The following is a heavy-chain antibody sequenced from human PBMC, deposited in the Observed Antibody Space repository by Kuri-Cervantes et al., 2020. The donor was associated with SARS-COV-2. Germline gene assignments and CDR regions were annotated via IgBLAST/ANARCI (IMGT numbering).Heavy chain of an antibody. Sequence: GGSLRLSCAASGFTFSSYEMNWVRQAPGKGLEWVSYISSSGSTIYYADSVKGRFTISRDNAKNSLYLQMNSLRAEDTAVYYCARARLEWLPDAFDIWGQGTMVTVSS. D-gene: IGHD3-3*01. CDR2: ISSSGSTI. CDR3: ARARLEWLPDAFDI. V-gene: IGHV3-48*03. CDR1: GFTFSSYE. J-gene: IGHJ3*02.